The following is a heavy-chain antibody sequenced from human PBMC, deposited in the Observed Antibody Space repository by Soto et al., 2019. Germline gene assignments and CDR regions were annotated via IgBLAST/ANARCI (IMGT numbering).Heavy chain of an antibody. CDR1: GGSMSEYF. CDR2: VYYLGST. CDR3: ARDGYDGSGSPYPAY. D-gene: IGHD3-10*01. J-gene: IGHJ4*02. V-gene: IGHV4-59*01. Sequence: PSETLSLTCTVSGGSMSEYFWSWIRQSPGQGLEWIGYVYYLGSTDYNPSLKGRVTISVDTSKRQFSLKLSSVTVADTAVYYCARDGYDGSGSPYPAYWGPGTQVTVSS.